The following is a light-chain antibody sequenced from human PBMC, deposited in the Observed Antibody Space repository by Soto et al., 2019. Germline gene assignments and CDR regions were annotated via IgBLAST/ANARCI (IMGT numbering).Light chain of an antibody. Sequence: QSVLTQPRSVSGSPGQSVTISCSGNNSDVGGYNDVFWYQQYPGTAPKLLIYGISNRPSGVPYRFSGSKSGTSASLAISGLQAEDEADYYCQSYDSSLSGSVFGTGTKVTV. J-gene: IGLJ1*01. CDR1: NSDVGGYND. CDR2: GIS. CDR3: QSYDSSLSGSV. V-gene: IGLV2-11*01.